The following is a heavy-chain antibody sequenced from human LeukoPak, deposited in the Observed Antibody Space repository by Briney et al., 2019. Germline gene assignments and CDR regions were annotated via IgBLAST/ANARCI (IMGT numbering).Heavy chain of an antibody. CDR2: TVGIGPDT. CDR3: TKASAARCIGVFCYPFDH. V-gene: IGHV3-23*01. CDR1: GFTFTNYA. J-gene: IGHJ4*02. Sequence: GGSLRLSCAASGFTFTNYAMTWVRQAPGKGLEWVAATVGIGPDTYHADSVKGRFTISRDNSKNILCLQMNSLRVEDTAVYYCTKASAARCIGVFCYPFDHWGQGTLVTVSS. D-gene: IGHD2-15*01.